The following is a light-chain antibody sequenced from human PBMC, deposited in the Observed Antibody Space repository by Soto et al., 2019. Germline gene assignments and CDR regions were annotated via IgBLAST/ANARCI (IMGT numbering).Light chain of an antibody. CDR3: SSCAGSYYV. CDR1: SSDVGGYNY. Sequence: QSALAQPPSASGSPGQSVTISCTGTSSDVGGYNYVSWYQQYPGKAPKILIYEVNKRPSGVPDRFSGSKSGNTASLTVSGLRPEDESEYQCSSCAGSYYVFGTGSKVTV. J-gene: IGLJ1*01. CDR2: EVN. V-gene: IGLV2-8*01.